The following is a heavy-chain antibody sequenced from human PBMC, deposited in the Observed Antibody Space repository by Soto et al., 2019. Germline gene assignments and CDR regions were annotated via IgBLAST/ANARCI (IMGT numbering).Heavy chain of an antibody. D-gene: IGHD2-21*02. CDR1: GGSISSYY. Sequence: LSLTCTVSGGSISSYYWSWIRQPAGKGLEWIGRIYTSGSTNYNPSLKSRVTMSVDTSKNQFSLKLSSVTAADTAVYYCARLNHVVVTAIWFDPWGQGTLVTVSS. CDR3: ARLNHVVVTAIWFDP. V-gene: IGHV4-4*07. J-gene: IGHJ5*02. CDR2: IYTSGST.